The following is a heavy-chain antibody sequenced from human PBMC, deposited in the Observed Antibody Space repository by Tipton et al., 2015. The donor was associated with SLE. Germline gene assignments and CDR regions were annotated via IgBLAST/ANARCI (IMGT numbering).Heavy chain of an antibody. CDR3: EIIPLGWLVSLGY. CDR2: INPNSGGT. Sequence: QLVQSGAEVKKPGASVKVSCKASGYSFTGYFMHWVRQAPGQGLEWMGWINPNSGGTNYAQKFQGRVTMTRDTSISTAYMELSRLRSDDTAVYYCEIIPLGWLVSLGYWGQGTLVTVSS. J-gene: IGHJ4*02. V-gene: IGHV1-2*02. D-gene: IGHD6-19*01. CDR1: GYSFTGYF.